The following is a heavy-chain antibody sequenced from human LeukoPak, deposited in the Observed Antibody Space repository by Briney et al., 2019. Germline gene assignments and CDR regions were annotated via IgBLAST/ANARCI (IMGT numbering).Heavy chain of an antibody. CDR2: IYHSGTT. CDR3: AGATNYDLWSAYYHHMDV. Sequence: SETLSLTCTVSGGSFSDYYWSWIRQSPGKGLEWMGYIYHSGTTNYNPSLKSRVTISVDTSKNQFSLKLSAVTAADTAVYYCAGATNYDLWSAYYHHMDVWGKGTTVTVSS. J-gene: IGHJ6*04. D-gene: IGHD3-3*01. V-gene: IGHV4-59*01. CDR1: GGSFSDYY.